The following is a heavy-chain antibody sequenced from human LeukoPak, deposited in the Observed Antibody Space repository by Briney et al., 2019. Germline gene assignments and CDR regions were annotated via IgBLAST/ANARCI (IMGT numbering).Heavy chain of an antibody. CDR1: GYTFTNYD. Sequence: ASVKVSCKASGYTFTNYDINWVRQATGQGLEWMGWMNPNNGNTGYAQKFQGRVTITRNTSITTAYMELSSLRSEDTAVYYCARGMFRWSIGNMDVWGKGTTVTVSS. CDR3: ARGMFRWSIGNMDV. D-gene: IGHD2-15*01. V-gene: IGHV1-8*03. CDR2: MNPNNGNT. J-gene: IGHJ6*04.